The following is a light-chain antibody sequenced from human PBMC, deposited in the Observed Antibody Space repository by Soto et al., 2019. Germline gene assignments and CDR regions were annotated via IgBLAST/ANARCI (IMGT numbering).Light chain of an antibody. Sequence: EIVLTQSPGTLSLSPGERATLSCRASQSVRSSYLAWYQQKLGQAPRLLIYGVSNRATGIPDRFSGSGSGIDFTLTISRLESEDFAVYSCQQYGTSPRTFGQGTKVEIK. CDR1: QSVRSSY. J-gene: IGKJ1*01. CDR2: GVS. CDR3: QQYGTSPRT. V-gene: IGKV3-20*01.